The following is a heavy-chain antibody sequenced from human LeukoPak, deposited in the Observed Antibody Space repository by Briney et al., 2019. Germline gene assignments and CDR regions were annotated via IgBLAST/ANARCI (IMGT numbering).Heavy chain of an antibody. V-gene: IGHV4-31*03. CDR1: GGSMSSGGYY. CDR3: ARVLITMIVGDAFDI. Sequence: SETLSLTCTVSGGSMSSGGYYWSWIRQHPGKGLEWIGYIYYSGSTYYNPSLKSRVTISVDTSKNQFSLKLSSVTAADTAVYYCARVLITMIVGDAFDIWGQGTMVTVSS. CDR2: IYYSGST. J-gene: IGHJ3*02. D-gene: IGHD3-22*01.